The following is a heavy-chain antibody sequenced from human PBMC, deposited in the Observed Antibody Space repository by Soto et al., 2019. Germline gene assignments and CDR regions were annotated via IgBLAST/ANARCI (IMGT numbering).Heavy chain of an antibody. D-gene: IGHD1-26*01. CDR2: FDPEDGET. Sequence: ASVKVSCKXSGYTLTELSMHWVRQAPGKGLEWMGGFDPEDGETIYAQKFQGRVTMTEDTTTDTAYMELSSLRSEDTAVYYCATGDSPQWELSLYYFDYWGQGTLVTVSS. CDR1: GYTLTELS. CDR3: ATGDSPQWELSLYYFDY. V-gene: IGHV1-24*01. J-gene: IGHJ4*02.